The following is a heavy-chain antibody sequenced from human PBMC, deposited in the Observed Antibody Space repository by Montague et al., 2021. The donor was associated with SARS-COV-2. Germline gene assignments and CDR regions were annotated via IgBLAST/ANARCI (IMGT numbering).Heavy chain of an antibody. J-gene: IGHJ4*02. Sequence: SLRLSCAASGFTFSDYYMSWIRQAPGKGLEWVSYISSSSSYTNYADSVKGRFTISRDNAKNSLYLQMNNLRAEDTAVYYCARQGRYFDWLLMARGHQRTEGVDYWGQGTLVTVSS. CDR3: ARQGRYFDWLLMARGHQRTEGVDY. CDR2: ISSSSSYT. D-gene: IGHD3-9*01. CDR1: GFTFSDYY. V-gene: IGHV3-11*03.